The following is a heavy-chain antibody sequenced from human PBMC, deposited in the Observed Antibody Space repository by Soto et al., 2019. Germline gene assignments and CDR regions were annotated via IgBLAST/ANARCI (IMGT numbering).Heavy chain of an antibody. CDR3: ARDVADCSSTSCYRRGMDV. CDR2: IYYSGST. CDR1: GGSISSGGYY. Sequence: SETLSLTCTVSGGSISSGGYYWSWIRQHPGKGLEWIGYIYYSGSTYYNPSLKSRVTISVDTSKNQFSLKLSSVTAADTAVYYCARDVADCSSTSCYRRGMDVWGQGTTVTVSS. J-gene: IGHJ6*02. D-gene: IGHD2-2*02. V-gene: IGHV4-31*03.